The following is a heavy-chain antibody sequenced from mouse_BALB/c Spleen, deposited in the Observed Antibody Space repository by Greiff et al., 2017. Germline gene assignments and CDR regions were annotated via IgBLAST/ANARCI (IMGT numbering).Heavy chain of an antibody. V-gene: IGHV5-6-5*01. Sequence: EVMLVESGGGLVKPGGSLKLSCAASGFTFSSYAMSWVRQTPEKRLEWVASISSGGSTYYPDSVKGRFTISRDNARNILYLQMSSLRSEDTAMYYCARTYDYDGGFAYWGQGTLVTVSA. D-gene: IGHD2-4*01. CDR2: ISSGGST. CDR3: ARTYDYDGGFAY. J-gene: IGHJ3*01. CDR1: GFTFSSYA.